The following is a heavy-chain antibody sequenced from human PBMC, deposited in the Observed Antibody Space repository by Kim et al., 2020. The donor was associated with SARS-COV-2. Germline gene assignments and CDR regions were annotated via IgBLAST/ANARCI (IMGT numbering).Heavy chain of an antibody. CDR2: ISVSGDAT. Sequence: GGSLRLSCAASGFTFSSCGMSWVRQAPGKGLEWVSAISVSGDATYYTDSVKGRFTISRDNSKSTLYLHMSRLRAEDTAVYYCAKDSPLLTFWGQGTLVTV. J-gene: IGHJ4*02. D-gene: IGHD3-16*01. CDR1: GFTFSSCG. CDR3: AKDSPLLTF. V-gene: IGHV3-23*01.